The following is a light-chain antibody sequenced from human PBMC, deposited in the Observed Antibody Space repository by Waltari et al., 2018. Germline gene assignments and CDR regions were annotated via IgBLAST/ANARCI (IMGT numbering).Light chain of an antibody. CDR2: GAS. Sequence: EIEMTQSPATLSVSPGDRVILSCRASQSVSRNLGWYQQKPGQPPKLLIYGASVRATGIPARFSGSGSGTEFTPTISSLQSEDFAVYYCQHYNRWPYAFGQGTKLEIK. J-gene: IGKJ2*01. CDR3: QHYNRWPYA. V-gene: IGKV3D-15*01. CDR1: QSVSRN.